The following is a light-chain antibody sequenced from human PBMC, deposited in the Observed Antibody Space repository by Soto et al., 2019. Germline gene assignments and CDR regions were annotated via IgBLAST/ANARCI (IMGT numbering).Light chain of an antibody. J-gene: IGKJ5*01. CDR1: QSISSY. V-gene: IGKV1-39*01. CDR3: QQSYGIPII. CDR2: AAS. Sequence: IPLTQSPSSLSASLGYIVTITFRSSQSISSYLSWYQQKPGIAPKLLIYAASSLQSGVQSRFSGSGSGTDFTLNICSFQPEDSAPYYCQQSYGIPIIFGQGRRLETK.